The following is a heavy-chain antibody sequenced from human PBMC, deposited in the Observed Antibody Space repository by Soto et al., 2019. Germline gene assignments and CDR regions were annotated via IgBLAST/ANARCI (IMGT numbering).Heavy chain of an antibody. CDR1: GFTFSSYA. CDR3: ARALGGAGTSDNFDY. V-gene: IGHV3-64*01. J-gene: IGHJ4*02. CDR2: ISSNGGST. Sequence: GGSLRLSCAASGFTFSSYAMHWVRQAPGKGLEYVSAISSNGGSTYYANSVKGRFTISRDNSKNTLYLQMGSLGAEGMALYYCARALGGAGTSDNFDYWGQGTLVTVSS. D-gene: IGHD6-13*01.